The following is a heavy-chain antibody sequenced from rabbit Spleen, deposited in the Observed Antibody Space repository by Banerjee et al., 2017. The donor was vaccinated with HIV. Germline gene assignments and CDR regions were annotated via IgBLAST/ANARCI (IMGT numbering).Heavy chain of an antibody. CDR1: GFSFSGGYW. CDR3: ARDFDF. Sequence: QSLEESGGGLVKPGASLTLTCTASGFSFSGGYWMCWVRQAPAKGLESIACIDTGSSGFTYFASWAKGRFTISKTSSTTVTLQMTSLTAADTATYFCARDFDFWGQGTLVTVS. V-gene: IGHV1S40*01. J-gene: IGHJ6*01. CDR2: IDTGSSGFT.